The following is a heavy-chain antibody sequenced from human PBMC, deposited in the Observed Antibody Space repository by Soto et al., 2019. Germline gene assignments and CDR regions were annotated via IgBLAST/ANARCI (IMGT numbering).Heavy chain of an antibody. V-gene: IGHV3-23*01. D-gene: IGHD6-13*01. CDR3: ATLPQPAAGTLWAVDY. J-gene: IGHJ4*02. CDR1: GFTFSNFA. Sequence: EVQLLESGGGLVQPRGSLKLSSAASGFTFSNFAMTWVRQAPGKGLEWVSAISGSGVETYYADSVKGRFTSSRDNSKNTRSVHRDSVRDEDTAVYYGATLPQPAAGTLWAVDYWGQGTLVTVSS. CDR2: ISGSGVET.